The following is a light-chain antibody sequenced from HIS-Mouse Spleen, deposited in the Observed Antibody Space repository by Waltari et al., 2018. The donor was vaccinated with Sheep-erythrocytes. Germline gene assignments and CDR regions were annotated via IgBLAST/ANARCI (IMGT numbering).Light chain of an antibody. CDR1: SSDVGSYNL. V-gene: IGLV2-14*02. CDR3: QVWKV. J-gene: IGLJ2*01. Sequence: QSALTQPASVSGSPGQSITISCTGTSSDVGSYNLVSWYQQHPGKAPKLMIYEGSKRPSGVSNRFSGSNSGNTATLTISRVEAGDEADYYCQVWKVFGGGTKLTVL. CDR2: EGS.